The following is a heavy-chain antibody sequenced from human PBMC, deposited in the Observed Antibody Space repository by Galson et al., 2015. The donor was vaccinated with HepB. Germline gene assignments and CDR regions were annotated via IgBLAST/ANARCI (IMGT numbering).Heavy chain of an antibody. CDR2: IKRDGSGK. CDR1: GFTFSSYW. CDR3: ARDDVGGYFYS. J-gene: IGHJ5*01. V-gene: IGHV3-7*01. D-gene: IGHD3-22*01. Sequence: SLRLSCAACGFTFSSYWLSWVRQAPGKGLEWVANIKRDGSGKYYVDSVKGRFTISRDNAKNSLYLEMNSLRAEDTAVYYCARDDVGGYFYSWGQGTLVTVSS.